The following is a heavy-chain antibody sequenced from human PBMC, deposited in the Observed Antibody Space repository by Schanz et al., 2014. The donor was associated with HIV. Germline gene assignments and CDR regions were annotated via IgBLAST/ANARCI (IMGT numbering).Heavy chain of an antibody. J-gene: IGHJ6*02. V-gene: IGHV3-23*04. CDR3: AKTSITLGMDV. CDR2: ITGSGSTT. CDR1: GFTVSSNY. Sequence: EVQLVESGGGLVKPGGSLRLSCAASGFTVSSNYMSWVRQAPGEGLECVSAITGSGSTTYYADSVKGRFTISRVNSKNTLYLQMNSLRAEDTAIYYCAKTSITLGMDVWGQGTTVTVSS. D-gene: IGHD1-20*01.